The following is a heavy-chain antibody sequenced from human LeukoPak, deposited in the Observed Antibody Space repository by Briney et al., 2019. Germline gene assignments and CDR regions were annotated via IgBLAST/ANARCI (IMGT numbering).Heavy chain of an antibody. J-gene: IGHJ4*02. CDR1: GGSISSYY. V-gene: IGHV4-59*01. CDR2: ISSSGST. CDR3: ARGRGYCSSTSCANFDY. D-gene: IGHD2-2*01. Sequence: SETLSLTCTVSGGSISSYYWSWIRQPPGKGLEWIGYISSSGSTNYNPSLESRVTISGDTSKNQFSLRLTSVTAADTALYYCARGRGYCSSTSCANFDYWGQGSLVTVSS.